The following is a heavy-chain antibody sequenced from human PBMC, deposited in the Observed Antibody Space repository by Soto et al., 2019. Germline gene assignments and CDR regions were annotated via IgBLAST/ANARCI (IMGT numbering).Heavy chain of an antibody. D-gene: IGHD5-12*01. CDR1: GFTFSSYA. CDR3: ARDSGYDGGVDY. J-gene: IGHJ4*02. V-gene: IGHV3-30-3*01. Sequence: VGSLRLSCAASGFTFSSYAMHWVRQAPGKGLEWVAVISYDGSNKYYADSVKGRFTISRDNSKNTLYLQMNSLRAEDTAVYYCARDSGYDGGVDYWGQGTLVTVSS. CDR2: ISYDGSNK.